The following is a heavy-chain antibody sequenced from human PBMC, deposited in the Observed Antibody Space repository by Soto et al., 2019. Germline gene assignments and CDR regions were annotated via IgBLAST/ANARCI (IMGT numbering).Heavy chain of an antibody. CDR2: ISGSGGST. CDR3: AKVMGNGNWGGGFDS. CDR1: GFTFSSYA. V-gene: IGHV3-23*01. J-gene: IGHJ4*02. D-gene: IGHD7-27*01. Sequence: EVQLLESGGGLVQPGGSLRLSCAASGFTFSSYAMSWVRQAPGKGLEWVSAISGSGGSTYYADSVKGRFTISRDNSKNPLYLKMNSLRAGDRAVYYGAKVMGNGNWGGGFDSGGQGPLVTVSS.